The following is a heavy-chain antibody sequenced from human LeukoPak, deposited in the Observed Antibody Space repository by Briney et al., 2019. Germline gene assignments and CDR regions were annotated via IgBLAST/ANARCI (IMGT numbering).Heavy chain of an antibody. CDR1: GYTFTNYG. CDR2: ISAYNGNT. J-gene: IGHJ4*02. CDR3: AREGSYYGSGSLDY. D-gene: IGHD3-10*01. Sequence: ASVKVSCKASGYTFTNYGISWVRQAPGQGLEWMGWISAYNGNTKYAQKLQGRVTMTTDTSTSTAYMELRSLRSDDTAVYYCAREGSYYGSGSLDYWGQGTLVTVSS. V-gene: IGHV1-18*01.